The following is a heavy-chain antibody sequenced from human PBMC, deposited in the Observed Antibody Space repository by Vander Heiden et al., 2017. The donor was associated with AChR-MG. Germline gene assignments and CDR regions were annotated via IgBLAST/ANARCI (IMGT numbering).Heavy chain of an antibody. D-gene: IGHD1-26*01. V-gene: IGHV3-64D*06. CDR3: VKDQGMSEWELPENYYYGLDV. Sequence: EVQVVESGGGLVQPGGSLRLSCAASGFTFNSYTIHWVRQAPGKGLEYVSSISTHGGTTYYADSVKGRFTSSRDNTRNTVFLQMSSLRVADTAVYYCVKDQGMSEWELPENYYYGLDVWGQGTTVTVSS. CDR1: GFTFNSYT. CDR2: ISTHGGTT. J-gene: IGHJ6*02.